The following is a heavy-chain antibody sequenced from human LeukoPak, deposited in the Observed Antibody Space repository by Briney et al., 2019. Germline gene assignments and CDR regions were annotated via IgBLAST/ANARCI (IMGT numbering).Heavy chain of an antibody. CDR2: ISAYNGNT. CDR3: ASVACSSTSCYRDY. D-gene: IGHD2-2*01. CDR1: GYTFTSYG. Sequence: ASVKVSCKASGYTFTSYGISWVRQAPGQGLEWMGWISAYNGNTNYAQKLQGRVTMTTDTSTSTAYMELRSLRSDDTAVYYCASVACSSTSCYRDYWGQGTLVTVSS. J-gene: IGHJ4*02. V-gene: IGHV1-18*01.